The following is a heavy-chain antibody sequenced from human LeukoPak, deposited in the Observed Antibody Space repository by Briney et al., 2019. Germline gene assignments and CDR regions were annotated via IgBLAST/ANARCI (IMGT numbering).Heavy chain of an antibody. CDR1: GFTFSNSG. CDR3: ASTPIYSYGPAYYFDY. CDR2: ISGSGAST. D-gene: IGHD5-18*01. J-gene: IGHJ4*02. Sequence: PGGSLRLSCAASGFTFSNSGMSWVRQAPGKGLEWVSAISGSGASTYYADSVKGRFTISRDNSKNTLYLQMNSLRAEDTAVYYCASTPIYSYGPAYYFDYWGQGTLVTVSS. V-gene: IGHV3-23*01.